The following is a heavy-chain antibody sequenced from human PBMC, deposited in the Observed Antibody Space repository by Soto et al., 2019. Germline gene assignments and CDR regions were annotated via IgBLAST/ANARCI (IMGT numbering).Heavy chain of an antibody. D-gene: IGHD6-19*01. J-gene: IGHJ4*02. CDR2: VSHDGRNT. Sequence: GGSMGLSCAASGFSLSSYGMYWVRQAPGKGLEWVAVVSHDGRNTHYADSVKGRFTISRDSSKNTVSLEMTSLRAEDTAVYYCAKGGRQWLVTSDFNYWGQGALVTVSS. CDR3: AKGGRQWLVTSDFNY. CDR1: GFSLSSYG. V-gene: IGHV3-30*18.